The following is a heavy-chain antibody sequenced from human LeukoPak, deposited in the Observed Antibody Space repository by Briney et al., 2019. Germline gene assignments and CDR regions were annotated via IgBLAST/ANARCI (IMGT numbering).Heavy chain of an antibody. Sequence: PGGSLRLSCAASGFTFSSYSMNWVRQAPGKGLEWVSSISSSSSYIYYADSVKGRFTISRDNAKNSLYLQMNSLRAEDTAVYYCARDNIVVVSAALGYWGQGTLVTVSS. V-gene: IGHV3-21*01. CDR3: ARDNIVVVSAALGY. CDR2: ISSSSSYI. CDR1: GFTFSSYS. D-gene: IGHD2-2*01. J-gene: IGHJ4*02.